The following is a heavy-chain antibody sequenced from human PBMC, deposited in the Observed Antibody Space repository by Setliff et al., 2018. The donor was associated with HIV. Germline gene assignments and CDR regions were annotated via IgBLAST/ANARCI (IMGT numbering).Heavy chain of an antibody. Sequence: SETLSLTCTVSGGSISSYYWSWIRQPPGKGLEWNGYIYYSGSTNYNPSLKSRVTISVETSRNQFSLKLTPGTAAATAIYYCAGGELCGGTDCYWSSFDYWGQG. CDR2: IYYSGST. D-gene: IGHD2-21*02. CDR3: AGGELCGGTDCYWSSFDY. CDR1: GGSISSYY. V-gene: IGHV4-59*01. J-gene: IGHJ4*02.